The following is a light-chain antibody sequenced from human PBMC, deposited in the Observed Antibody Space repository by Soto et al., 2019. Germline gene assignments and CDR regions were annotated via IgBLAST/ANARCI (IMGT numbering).Light chain of an antibody. CDR3: GTWDSSLSAGGV. J-gene: IGLJ1*01. CDR1: SSNIGNNY. V-gene: IGLV1-51*01. CDR2: DNN. Sequence: QSVLTQPPSVSAAPGQKVTISCSGSSSNIGNNYVSWYQQLPGTAPKLLIYDNNKRPSGIPDRFSASKSGTSATLGITGHQTGDEADYYCGTWDSSLSAGGVFGTGTKLTVL.